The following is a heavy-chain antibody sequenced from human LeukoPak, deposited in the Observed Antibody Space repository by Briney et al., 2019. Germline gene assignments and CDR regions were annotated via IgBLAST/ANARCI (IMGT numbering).Heavy chain of an antibody. Sequence: PGGSLRLSCAASGFTFSSYAMSWVRQAPGKGLEWVSAISGSGGSTYYADSMKGRFTISRDNSKNTLYLQMNSLRAEDTAVYYCAKFELLWFGELASPFDYWGQGTLVTVSS. CDR1: GFTFSSYA. CDR2: ISGSGGST. CDR3: AKFELLWFGELASPFDY. V-gene: IGHV3-23*01. D-gene: IGHD3-10*01. J-gene: IGHJ4*02.